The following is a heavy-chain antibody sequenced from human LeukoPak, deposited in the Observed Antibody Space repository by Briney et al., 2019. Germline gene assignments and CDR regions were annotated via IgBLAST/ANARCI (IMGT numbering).Heavy chain of an antibody. V-gene: IGHV3-7*01. J-gene: IGHJ4*02. CDR3: ARALSSGYYYNFDY. CDR1: GFTFSSYW. D-gene: IGHD3-22*01. Sequence: SGGSLRLSCAASGFTFSSYWMSWVRQAPGKGLEWVANIKQDGSEKYYVDSVKGRFTISRDNAKNSLYLQMNSLRAEDTAVYYRARALSSGYYYNFDYWGQGTLVTVSS. CDR2: IKQDGSEK.